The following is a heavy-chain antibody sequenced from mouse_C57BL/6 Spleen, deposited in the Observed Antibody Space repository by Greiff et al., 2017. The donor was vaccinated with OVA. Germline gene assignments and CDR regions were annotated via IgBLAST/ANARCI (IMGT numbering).Heavy chain of an antibody. CDR2: INPNNGGT. D-gene: IGHD1-1*01. J-gene: IGHJ3*01. V-gene: IGHV1-22*01. Sequence: EVQLQQSGPELVKPGASVKMSCKASGYTFTDYNMHWVKQSHGKSLEWIGYINPNNGGTSYNQKFKGKATLTVNKSSSTAYMELRSLTSEDSAVYYCARSGYSSYVFAYWGQGTLVTVSA. CDR1: GYTFTDYN. CDR3: ARSGYSSYVFAY.